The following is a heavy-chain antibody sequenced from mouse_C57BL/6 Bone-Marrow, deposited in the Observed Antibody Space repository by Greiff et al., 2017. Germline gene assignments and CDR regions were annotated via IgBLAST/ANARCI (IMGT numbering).Heavy chain of an antibody. CDR1: GYTFTSYW. J-gene: IGHJ4*01. CDR3: ARGILGYYYGSSYRAMDY. Sequence: QVQLQQPGAELVMPGASVKLSCKASGYTFTSYWMHWVTQRPGPGLEWIGEIDPSDSYTNYTQKFKGKSTLTVDKSSSTGYMQLSSLTSEDSAVYYCARGILGYYYGSSYRAMDYWGQGTSVTVSS. V-gene: IGHV1-69*01. D-gene: IGHD1-1*01. CDR2: IDPSDSYT.